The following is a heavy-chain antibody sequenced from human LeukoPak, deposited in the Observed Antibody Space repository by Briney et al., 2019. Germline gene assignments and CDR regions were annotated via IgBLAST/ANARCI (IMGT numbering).Heavy chain of an antibody. V-gene: IGHV4-59*08. CDR1: GASISSYY. J-gene: IGHJ3*02. D-gene: IGHD1-1*01. Sequence: SETLSLTCTVSGASISSYYWSWIRQPPGKGLEWIGYIFHSGSTNYNPSLKSRVTISVDTSKNQFSLKLSSVTAADTAVYYCARLVYRGNGVDAFDIWGQGTMVTVSS. CDR2: IFHSGST. CDR3: ARLVYRGNGVDAFDI.